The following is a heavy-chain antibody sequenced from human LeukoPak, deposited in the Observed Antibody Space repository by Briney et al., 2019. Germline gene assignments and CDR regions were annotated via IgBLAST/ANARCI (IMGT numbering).Heavy chain of an antibody. V-gene: IGHV4-34*01. D-gene: IGHD1-14*01. CDR2: INHSGST. CDR3: ASGGNRAAFDI. CDR1: GGSFSGYY. Sequence: KASETLSLTCAVYGGSFSGYYWSWIRQPPGKGLEWIGEINHSGSTNYNPSLKSRVTISVDTSKNQFSLKLSSVTAADTAVYYCASGGNRAAFDIWGQGTMVTVSS. J-gene: IGHJ3*02.